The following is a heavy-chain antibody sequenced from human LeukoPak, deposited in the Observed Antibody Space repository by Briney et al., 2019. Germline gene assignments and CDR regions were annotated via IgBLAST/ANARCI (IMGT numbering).Heavy chain of an antibody. CDR2: ICSTSRCI. J-gene: IGHJ4*02. CDR3: VRHGDTDSCLAN. V-gene: IGHV3-21*01. D-gene: IGHD2-2*01. CDR1: GFTYSSYS. Sequence: GGSLRLSCAASGFTYSSYSRNWVRQAPAKGLEWVSSICSTSRCIFYADSVKGRFTISRDNAKSSLYLQKNDLTAEDTAVYYCVRHGDTDSCLANWGQGTLVTVSS.